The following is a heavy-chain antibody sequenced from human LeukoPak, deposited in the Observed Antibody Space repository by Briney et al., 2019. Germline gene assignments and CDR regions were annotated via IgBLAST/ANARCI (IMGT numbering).Heavy chain of an antibody. V-gene: IGHV3-13*01. J-gene: IGHJ4*02. D-gene: IGHD2-15*01. CDR2: IGTAGDT. CDR1: GFTFSSYD. Sequence: GGSLRLSCAASGFTFSSYDMHWVRQATGKGLEWVSAIGTAGDTYYPGSVKGRFTISRENAKNSLYLQMNSLRAGDTAVYYCARGVVENYFDYWGQGTLVTVSS. CDR3: ARGVVENYFDY.